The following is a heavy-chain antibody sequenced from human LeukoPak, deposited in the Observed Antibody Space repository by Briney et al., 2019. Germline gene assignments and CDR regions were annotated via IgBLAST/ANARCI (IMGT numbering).Heavy chain of an antibody. D-gene: IGHD3-3*02. CDR2: IRYDGSNK. Sequence: PGGSLRLSCAASGFTFSSYGMHWVRQAPGKGLEWVAFIRYDGSNKYYADFVKGRFTISRDNSKNTLYLQMNSLRAEDTAVYYCAKKGGIYATGAFDIWGQGTMVTVSS. CDR3: AKKGGIYATGAFDI. J-gene: IGHJ3*02. CDR1: GFTFSSYG. V-gene: IGHV3-30*02.